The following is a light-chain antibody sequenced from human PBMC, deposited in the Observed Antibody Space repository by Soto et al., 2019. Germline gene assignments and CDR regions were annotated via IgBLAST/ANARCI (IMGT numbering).Light chain of an antibody. CDR2: DAS. CDR3: QQYNSYSRS. J-gene: IGKJ3*01. Sequence: DIQMTQSPSSLSASVGDRVTITCRASQSISSYINWYQQKPGKAPKLLIYDASSLESGVPSRFSGSGSGTEFTLTISSLQPDDFATYYCQQYNSYSRSFGPGNKVDIK. V-gene: IGKV1-5*01. CDR1: QSISSY.